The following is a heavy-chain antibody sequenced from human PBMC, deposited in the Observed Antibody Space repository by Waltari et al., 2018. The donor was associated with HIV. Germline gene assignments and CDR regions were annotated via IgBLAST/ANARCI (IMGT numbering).Heavy chain of an antibody. CDR1: GGSFSGYY. Sequence: QVQLQQWGAGLLKPSETLSLTCAVYGGSFSGYYWSWIRQPPGKGLEWIGEINHSGSTNYNPSLKSRVTISVDTSKNQFSRKRSSVTAADTAVYYCARGQDYDFWSGYYYDYWGQGTLVTVSS. CDR3: ARGQDYDFWSGYYYDY. CDR2: INHSGST. V-gene: IGHV4-34*01. D-gene: IGHD3-3*01. J-gene: IGHJ4*02.